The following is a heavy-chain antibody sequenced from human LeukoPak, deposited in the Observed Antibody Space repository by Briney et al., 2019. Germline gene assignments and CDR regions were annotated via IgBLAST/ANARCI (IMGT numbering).Heavy chain of an antibody. V-gene: IGHV3-23*01. J-gene: IGHJ4*02. Sequence: GGSLRLSCAASGFTFSSYAMSWVRQAPGKGLEWVSAISGSGGSTYYADSVKGRFTISRDNSKNTLYLQMNSLRAEDTAVYYCAEIVQVASRVSDYWGQGTLVTVSS. CDR2: ISGSGGST. CDR3: AEIVQVASRVSDY. D-gene: IGHD2-15*01. CDR1: GFTFSSYA.